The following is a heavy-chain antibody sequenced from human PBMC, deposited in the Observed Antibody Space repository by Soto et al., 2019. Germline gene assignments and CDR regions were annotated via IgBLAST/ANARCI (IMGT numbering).Heavy chain of an antibody. D-gene: IGHD3-22*01. CDR2: ISAYNGNT. Sequence: ASVKVSCKASGYTFTSYSISRVRQAPGQRLEWMGWISAYNGNTNYAQKLQGRVTMTTDTSTSTAYMELRRLRSDGTAVYYCASGPLQDSSGYSDYWGQGTLVTVSS. V-gene: IGHV1-18*04. CDR3: ASGPLQDSSGYSDY. J-gene: IGHJ4*02. CDR1: GYTFTSYS.